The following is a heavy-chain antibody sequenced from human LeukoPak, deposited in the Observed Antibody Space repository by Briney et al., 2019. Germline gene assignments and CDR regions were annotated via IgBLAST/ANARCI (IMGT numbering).Heavy chain of an antibody. CDR1: GYTFTSYG. CDR3: ARVYSGSYARSVYFDY. J-gene: IGHJ4*02. D-gene: IGHD1-26*01. Sequence: ASVKVSCKASGYTFTSYGISWVRQAPGQGLEWMGWISAYNGNTNYAQKLQGRVTMTTDTSTSTAYMELRSLRSDDTAAYYCARVYSGSYARSVYFDYWGQGTLVNVSS. CDR2: ISAYNGNT. V-gene: IGHV1-18*01.